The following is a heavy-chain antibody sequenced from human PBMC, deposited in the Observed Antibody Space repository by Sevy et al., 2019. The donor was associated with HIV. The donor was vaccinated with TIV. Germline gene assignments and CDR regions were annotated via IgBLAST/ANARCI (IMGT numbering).Heavy chain of an antibody. CDR1: GGPISSYY. CDR2: IHYSGST. D-gene: IGHD5-12*01. J-gene: IGHJ5*02. Sequence: SETLSLTCSVSGGPISSYYWSWIRQPPGKRLEWIGYIHYSGSTHYNPSLNSRLTISVDTSKNQFSLRLTSVTAADTAVYYCARAPPVRSGDDSLNWFDPWGQGILVNVSS. CDR3: ARAPPVRSGDDSLNWFDP. V-gene: IGHV4-59*01.